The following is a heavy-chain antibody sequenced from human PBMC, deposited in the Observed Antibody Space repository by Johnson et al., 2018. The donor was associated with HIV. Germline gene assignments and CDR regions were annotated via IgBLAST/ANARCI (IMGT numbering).Heavy chain of an antibody. J-gene: IGHJ3*02. V-gene: IGHV3-11*04. CDR1: GFTFSHYY. CDR2: ISSSCRTR. D-gene: IGHD5-12*01. Sequence: QLQLVESGGGLVKPGASLRLPCAASGFTFSHYYMSWIRQAPGKGLESVSYISSSCRTRYYADSVKGRFTISRDNSKNTLYLQMNSLRAEDTAVYYCARGGGWATDAFDIWGQGTMVTVSS. CDR3: ARGGGWATDAFDI.